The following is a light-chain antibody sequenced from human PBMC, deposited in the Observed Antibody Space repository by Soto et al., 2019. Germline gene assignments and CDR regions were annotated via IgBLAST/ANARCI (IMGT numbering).Light chain of an antibody. V-gene: IGLV1-51*02. CDR3: GTWDSSLSAGVV. CDR2: ENN. Sequence: QSVLTQPPSVSAAPGQKVTISCSGSSSNIGNNYVSWYQQLPGTAPKLLIYENNKRPSGIPDRFSGSKSGTSATLGITGLQTGDEADDYCGTWDSSLSAGVVFGGGTKVTVL. J-gene: IGLJ2*01. CDR1: SSNIGNNY.